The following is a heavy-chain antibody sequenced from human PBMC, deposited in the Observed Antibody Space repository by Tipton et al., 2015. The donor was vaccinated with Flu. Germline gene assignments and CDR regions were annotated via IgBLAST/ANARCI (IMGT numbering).Heavy chain of an antibody. D-gene: IGHD2-21*01. CDR3: ARGPTYCGGGCYYYFDS. J-gene: IGHJ4*02. CDR2: INEDGSEN. V-gene: IGHV3-7*01. CDR1: GFTFSSSW. Sequence: SLRLSCAASGFTFSSSWMTWVRQAPGKGLEWVANINEDGSENPYVDSVRGRFTISRDNAKKSLYLQVNSLRAEDTAVYYCARGPTYCGGGCYYYFDSWGQGSLVTVSS.